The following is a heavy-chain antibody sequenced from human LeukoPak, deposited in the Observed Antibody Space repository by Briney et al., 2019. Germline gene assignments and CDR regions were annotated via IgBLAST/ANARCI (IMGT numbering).Heavy chain of an antibody. CDR2: IYHSGST. CDR3: ARAEGYCSSTSCSEYFQH. D-gene: IGHD2-2*01. V-gene: IGHV4-34*01. CDR1: GGSFSGYY. Sequence: WETLSLTCAVYGGSFSGYYWSWIRQPPGKGLEWMGEIYHSGSTNYNPSLKSRVTISVDTSKNQFSLKLSSVTAADTAVYYCARAEGYCSSTSCSEYFQHWGQGTLVTVSS. J-gene: IGHJ1*01.